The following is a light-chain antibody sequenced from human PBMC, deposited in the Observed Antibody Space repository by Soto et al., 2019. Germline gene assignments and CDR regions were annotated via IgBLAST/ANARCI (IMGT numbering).Light chain of an antibody. J-gene: IGLJ2*01. V-gene: IGLV1-40*01. CDR2: GNS. CDR1: SSNIGAGYD. Sequence: QSVLTQPPSVSGAPGQRVTISCTGSSSNIGAGYDVHWYQQLPGTAPKLLIYGNSNRPSGVPDRFSGSKSGTSASLAIPGLQAEDEADYYCRAYDSSLSGSRVFGGGTKLTVL. CDR3: RAYDSSLSGSRV.